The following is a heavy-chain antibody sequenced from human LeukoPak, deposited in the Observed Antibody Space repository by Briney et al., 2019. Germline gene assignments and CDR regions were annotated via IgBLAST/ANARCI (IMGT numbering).Heavy chain of an antibody. V-gene: IGHV3-9*01. CDR2: IRWNGAPV. CDR3: AKDRVSVATVMDV. Sequence: PGGSLRLSCEVSGFKIDDFAMHWLRQAPGKGLEGVSGIRWNGAPVGFADSVKGRFTISSDSAKNSLYLHMNSLRVEDTALYYCAKDRVSVATVMDVWGQGTTVIVSS. D-gene: IGHD5-12*01. CDR1: GFKIDDFA. J-gene: IGHJ6*02.